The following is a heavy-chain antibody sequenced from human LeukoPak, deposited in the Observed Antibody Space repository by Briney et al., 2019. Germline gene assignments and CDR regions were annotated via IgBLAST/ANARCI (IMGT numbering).Heavy chain of an antibody. V-gene: IGHV3-23*01. CDR1: GFTFSSYA. Sequence: PGGSLRLSCAGSGFTFSSYAMTWVRQAPGKGLEWVSGIGGSSGKIFYADSVKGRFTISRDNSKNTLYLQMNTLRAEDTAVYFCAKQPYQYVSGSPSWFDPWGQGTLVTVSS. J-gene: IGHJ5*02. D-gene: IGHD3-10*01. CDR2: IGGSSGKI. CDR3: AKQPYQYVSGSPSWFDP.